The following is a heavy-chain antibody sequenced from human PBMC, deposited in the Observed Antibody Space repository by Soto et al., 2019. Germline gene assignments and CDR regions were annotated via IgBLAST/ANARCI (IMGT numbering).Heavy chain of an antibody. V-gene: IGHV5-10-1*01. D-gene: IGHD3-9*01. CDR2: IDPSDSYT. Sequence: GESLKISCKGSGYSFTSYWISWVRQMPGKGLEWMGRIDPSDSYTNYSPSFQGHVTISADKSISTAYLQWSSLKASDTAMYYCARHDILTGSPQLLDVWGQGTTVTVSS. CDR3: ARHDILTGSPQLLDV. CDR1: GYSFTSYW. J-gene: IGHJ6*02.